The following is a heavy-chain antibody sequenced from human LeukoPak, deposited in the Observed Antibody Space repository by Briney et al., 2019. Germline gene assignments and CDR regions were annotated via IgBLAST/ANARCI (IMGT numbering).Heavy chain of an antibody. Sequence: GGSLRLSCAASGVTFSSYAMSWVRQAPGKGLEWVSTISGSGSSTYYADSVKGRFTISRDNSKNTLYLQMNRLRAEDTAVYYCARGTWAGAESYYYYMDVWGKGTTVTVSS. CDR2: ISGSGSST. D-gene: IGHD1-1*01. V-gene: IGHV3-23*01. J-gene: IGHJ6*03. CDR3: ARGTWAGAESYYYYMDV. CDR1: GVTFSSYA.